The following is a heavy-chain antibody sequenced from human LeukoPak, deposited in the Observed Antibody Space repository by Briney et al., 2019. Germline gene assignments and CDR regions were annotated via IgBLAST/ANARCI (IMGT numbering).Heavy chain of an antibody. J-gene: IGHJ4*02. Sequence: GGSLRLSCAASGFTFSSYGMHWVRQAPGKGLEWVAVISYDTGKKYYADSVKGRFTISRDYSKNTVYLQMNSLRAGDTAVYYCAKDGELLLNYYFDYWGQGTLVTVSS. CDR3: AKDGELLLNYYFDY. V-gene: IGHV3-30*18. CDR1: GFTFSSYG. CDR2: ISYDTGKK. D-gene: IGHD1-26*01.